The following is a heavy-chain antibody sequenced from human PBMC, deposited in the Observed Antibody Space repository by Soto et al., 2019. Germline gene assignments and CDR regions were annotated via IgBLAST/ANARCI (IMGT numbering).Heavy chain of an antibody. Sequence: GGSLRLSCAASGFTFSSYGMHWVRQAPGKGLEWVAVIWYDGSNKYYADSVKGRFTISRDNSKNTLYLQMNSLRAEDTAVYYCARDLHSTVTLNWFDPWGQGTLVTVSS. V-gene: IGHV3-33*01. CDR1: GFTFSSYG. J-gene: IGHJ5*02. CDR3: ARDLHSTVTLNWFDP. D-gene: IGHD4-17*01. CDR2: IWYDGSNK.